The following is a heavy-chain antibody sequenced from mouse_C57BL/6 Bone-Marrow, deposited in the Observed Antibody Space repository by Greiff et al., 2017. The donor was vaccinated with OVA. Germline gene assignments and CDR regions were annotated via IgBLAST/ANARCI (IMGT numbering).Heavy chain of an antibody. CDR1: GYTFTSYT. V-gene: IGHV1-4*01. Sequence: VQRVESGAELARPGASVKMSCKASGYTFTSYTMHWVKQRPGQGLEWIGYINPSSGYTKYNQKFKDKATLTADKSSSTADMQLSSLTSEDAAVDYCAREDGNGFAYWGQGTLVTVSA. CDR2: INPSSGYT. D-gene: IGHD2-1*01. J-gene: IGHJ3*01. CDR3: AREDGNGFAY.